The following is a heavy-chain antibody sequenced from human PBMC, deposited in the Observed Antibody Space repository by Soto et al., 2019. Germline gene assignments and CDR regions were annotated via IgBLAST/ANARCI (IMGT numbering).Heavy chain of an antibody. CDR2: TYHSGST. V-gene: IGHV4-4*02. D-gene: IGHD2-2*01. J-gene: IGHJ6*02. CDR1: GGSISSSNW. Sequence: QVQLQESGPGLVKPSGTLSLTCAVSGGSISSSNWWSWVRQPPGKGLEWIGETYHSGSTNYNPSLRSRVTISVDKSKNQVSLKLSSVTAADTAVYYCARVVPAAIVRYGMDVWGQGTTVTVSS. CDR3: ARVVPAAIVRYGMDV.